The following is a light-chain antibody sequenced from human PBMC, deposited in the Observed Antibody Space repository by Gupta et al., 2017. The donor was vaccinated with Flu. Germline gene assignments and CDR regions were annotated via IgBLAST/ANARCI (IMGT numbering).Light chain of an antibody. Sequence: QSALTQPASVSGSPGQSITISCTGTSSDIGSYNYVSWYQQHPGQAPNLLIYDVTNRPSGVSNRFSGSKSGDTASLTISGLQAEDEADYYCSSCTSTSTLVFGGGTKLTVL. J-gene: IGLJ2*01. V-gene: IGLV2-14*01. CDR2: DVT. CDR3: SSCTSTSTLV. CDR1: SSDIGSYNY.